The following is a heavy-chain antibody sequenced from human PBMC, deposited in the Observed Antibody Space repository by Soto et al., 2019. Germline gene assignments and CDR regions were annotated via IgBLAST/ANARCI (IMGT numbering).Heavy chain of an antibody. J-gene: IGHJ4*02. CDR3: AREAVVRGVTFDY. Sequence: QVQLQESGPRLVKPSETLSLTCTVSGGSMSTFYWTWIRQPAGKGLEWIGRIFTRGSTNYNPSLKSRVTISIDTSHNQFSLNLTSVTAADTAVYYCAREAVVRGVTFDYWGQGILVTVSS. D-gene: IGHD3-10*01. CDR2: IFTRGST. CDR1: GGSMSTFY. V-gene: IGHV4-4*07.